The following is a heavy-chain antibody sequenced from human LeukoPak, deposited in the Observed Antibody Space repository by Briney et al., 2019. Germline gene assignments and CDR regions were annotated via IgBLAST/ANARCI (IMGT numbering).Heavy chain of an antibody. Sequence: ASVKVSCKASGYTFTSYGISWVRQAPGQGLEWMGWTSAYNGNTNYAQKLQGRVTMTTDTSTSTAYMELRSLRSDDTAVYYCARGVYSGSYGYYYGMDVWGQGTTVTVSS. CDR1: GYTFTSYG. CDR2: TSAYNGNT. V-gene: IGHV1-18*01. D-gene: IGHD1-26*01. J-gene: IGHJ6*02. CDR3: ARGVYSGSYGYYYGMDV.